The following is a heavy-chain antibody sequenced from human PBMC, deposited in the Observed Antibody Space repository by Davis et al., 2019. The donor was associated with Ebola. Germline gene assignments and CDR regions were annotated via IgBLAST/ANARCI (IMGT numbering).Heavy chain of an antibody. CDR1: GYSFTSYW. Sequence: GESLKISCKGSGYSFTSYWIGWVRQAPGQGLEWMGWISAYNGYTNYAQKLQGRVTMTTDTSTSTAYMELRSLRSDDTAVYYCARRAYYYGSGSYRYGMDVWGQGTTVTVSS. CDR2: ISAYNGYT. CDR3: ARRAYYYGSGSYRYGMDV. D-gene: IGHD3-10*01. V-gene: IGHV1-18*04. J-gene: IGHJ6*02.